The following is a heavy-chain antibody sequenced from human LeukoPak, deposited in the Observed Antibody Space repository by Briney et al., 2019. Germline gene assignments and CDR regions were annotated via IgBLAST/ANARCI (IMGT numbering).Heavy chain of an antibody. D-gene: IGHD3-3*02. CDR2: VEHSGGT. J-gene: IGHJ4*02. CDR1: GESSNFYF. CDR3: ARGQTFVDY. Sequence: PSETLSLTCAFHGESSNFYFWGGFRHSPEKGREWIGEVEHSGGTWYSPSLRSRVTISMDTSKNQFSLKLRSVTAADTAIYYCARGQTFVDYWGQGTLVTVSS. V-gene: IGHV4-34*01.